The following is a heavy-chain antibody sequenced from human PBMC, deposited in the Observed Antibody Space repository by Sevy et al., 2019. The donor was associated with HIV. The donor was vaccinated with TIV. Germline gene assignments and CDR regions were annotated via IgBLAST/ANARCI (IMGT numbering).Heavy chain of an antibody. Sequence: WGSLRLSCAASGFTFSNYAMHWVRQAPGKGLEWVAVISYDGSNKYYADSVRGRFTISRDSSKNTLYLQMNSLRPEDTAVYYCARDLEVYGGWEQTSQGMDVWGQGTTVTVSS. CDR3: ARDLEVYGGWEQTSQGMDV. J-gene: IGHJ6*02. D-gene: IGHD1-26*01. V-gene: IGHV3-30-3*01. CDR2: ISYDGSNK. CDR1: GFTFSNYA.